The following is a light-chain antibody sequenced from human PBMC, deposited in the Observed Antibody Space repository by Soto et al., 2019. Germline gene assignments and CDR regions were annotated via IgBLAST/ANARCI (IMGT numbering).Light chain of an antibody. J-gene: IGLJ2*01. CDR1: SSDVGRYNH. CDR3: SSYTGSSTLVV. V-gene: IGLV2-18*02. Sequence: QSALTQPPSVSGSPGQSVSISCTGTSSDVGRYNHVSWYQQPPGTAPKLMIYDVSNRPSGVPDRFSRSKSGNTASLTISGLQAEDEAEYYCSSYTGSSTLVVFGGGTKLTVL. CDR2: DVS.